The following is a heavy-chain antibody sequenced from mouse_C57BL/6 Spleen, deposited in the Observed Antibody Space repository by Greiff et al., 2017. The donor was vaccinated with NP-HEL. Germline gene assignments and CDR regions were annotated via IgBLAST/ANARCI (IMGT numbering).Heavy chain of an antibody. CDR1: GYTFTSYW. CDR2: IDPSDSYT. Sequence: QVQLQQSGAELVKPGASVKLSCKASGYTFTSYWMQWVKQRPGQGLEWIGEIDPSDSYTNYNQKFKGKATLTVDTSSSTAYMQLSSLTSEDAAVYYCARSGGSSYKDYGGQGTTLTVSS. D-gene: IGHD1-1*01. V-gene: IGHV1-50*01. CDR3: ARSGGSSYKDY. J-gene: IGHJ2*01.